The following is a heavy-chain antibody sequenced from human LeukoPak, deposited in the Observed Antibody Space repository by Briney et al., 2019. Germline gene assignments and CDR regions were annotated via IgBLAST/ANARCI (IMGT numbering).Heavy chain of an antibody. CDR2: ISYDGSNK. CDR1: GFTFSSYG. D-gene: IGHD6-13*01. CDR3: AKGGVRAAAFDY. Sequence: GRSLRLSCAASGFTFSSYGMHWVRQAPGKGLEWVAIISYDGSNKYYADSVKGRFTISRDNSKNTLYLQMNSLRAEDTAVYYCAKGGVRAAAFDYWGQGTLVTVSS. V-gene: IGHV3-30*18. J-gene: IGHJ4*02.